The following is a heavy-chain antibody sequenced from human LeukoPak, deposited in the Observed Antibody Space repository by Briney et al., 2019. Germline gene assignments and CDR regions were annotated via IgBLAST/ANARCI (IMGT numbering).Heavy chain of an antibody. CDR2: ISWNSGSM. CDR3: ATQTSN. V-gene: IGHV3-9*01. J-gene: IGHJ4*02. CDR1: GFTFDDYA. Sequence: GRSLRLSCAASGFTFDDYAMHWVRQAPGKGLEWVSGISWNSGSMGYADSVKGRFTISRDNAKNSLYLQMNSLRAEDTALYYCATQTSNWGQGTLVTVSS.